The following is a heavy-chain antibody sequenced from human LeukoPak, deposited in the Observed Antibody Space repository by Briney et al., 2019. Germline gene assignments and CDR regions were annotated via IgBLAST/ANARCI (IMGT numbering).Heavy chain of an antibody. J-gene: IGHJ4*02. Sequence: PAGSLTLSCAVSGVTFSTNWMHWVCHAPGKGLVWVSRINSDGSSTSYADSVKGRLTISRDNAKKTLYLQMNSLRADDAAVYYCSGASAVTTFGYWGQGTLVTVSS. CDR2: INSDGSST. CDR3: SGASAVTTFGY. V-gene: IGHV3-74*01. CDR1: GVTFSTNW. D-gene: IGHD3-16*01.